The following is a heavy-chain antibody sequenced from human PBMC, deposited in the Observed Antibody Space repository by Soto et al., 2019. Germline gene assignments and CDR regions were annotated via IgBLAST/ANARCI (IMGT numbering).Heavy chain of an antibody. Sequence: QVQLVESGGGVVQPGRSLRLSCAASGFTFSSYAMHWVRQAPGKGLEWVAVISYDGSNKYYADSVKGRFTISRDNSKNTLYLQMNSLRAEDTAVYYCARSPFLLYGGNWVSLDYWGQGTLVTVSS. CDR1: GFTFSSYA. V-gene: IGHV3-30-3*01. CDR3: ARSPFLLYGGNWVSLDY. CDR2: ISYDGSNK. D-gene: IGHD2-15*01. J-gene: IGHJ4*02.